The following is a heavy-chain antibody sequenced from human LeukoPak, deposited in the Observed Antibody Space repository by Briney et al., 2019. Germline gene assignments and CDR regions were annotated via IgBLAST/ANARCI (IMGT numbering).Heavy chain of an antibody. J-gene: IGHJ3*02. CDR1: GFTFSTYC. CDR3: ARDRLQFGAFDI. V-gene: IGHV3-74*01. CDR2: ICPDGTVT. D-gene: IGHD5-24*01. Sequence: GGSLRLSCAASGFTFSTYCMHWVRQAPGKGPMWVSRICPDGTVTNYADSVKARFIISRDNARNTVYLQMNSLRVEDTAVYYCARDRLQFGAFDIWGQGTMVTVSS.